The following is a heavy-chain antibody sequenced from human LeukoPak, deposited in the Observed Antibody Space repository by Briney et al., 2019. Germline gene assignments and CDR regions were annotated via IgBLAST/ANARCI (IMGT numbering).Heavy chain of an antibody. Sequence: GRSLRLSCAASGFIFSSYEMNWVRQAPGKGLEWVSYINSIGSTIYYADSVKGRFAISRDNAKNSLYLQMNSLRAEDTAVYYCARTVGATDSLDYWGQGTLVTVSS. V-gene: IGHV3-48*03. J-gene: IGHJ4*02. CDR3: ARTVGATDSLDY. CDR2: INSIGSTI. CDR1: GFIFSSYE. D-gene: IGHD1-26*01.